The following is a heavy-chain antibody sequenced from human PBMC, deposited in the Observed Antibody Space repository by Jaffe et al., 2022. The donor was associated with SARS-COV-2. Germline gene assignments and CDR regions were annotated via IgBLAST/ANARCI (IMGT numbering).Heavy chain of an antibody. J-gene: IGHJ4*02. V-gene: IGHV3-15*02. Sequence: EVQLVESGGALVKPGGSLGLSCAASGLSFSNAWMSWVRQAPGKGLEWVGRIKGKIDGETTDYAAPVKGRFTVSRDDSTNTVFLQMNGLKNEDTAVYYCCTDFGGTGQRGYWGQGTLVTVAS. CDR2: IKGKIDGETT. D-gene: IGHD2-15*01. CDR1: GLSFSNAW. CDR3: CTDFGGTGQRGY.